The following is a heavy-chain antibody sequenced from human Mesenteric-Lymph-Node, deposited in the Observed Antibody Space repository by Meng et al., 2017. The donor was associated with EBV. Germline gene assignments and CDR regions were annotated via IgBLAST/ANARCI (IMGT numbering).Heavy chain of an antibody. D-gene: IGHD3-16*01. J-gene: IGHJ5*02. CDR1: GFSLSTTGMA. CDR2: IYWDDDK. CDR3: AHKGALSGGAWFDP. Sequence: QITLKESGPTLVQPXLTLTLTCXFSGFSLSTTGMAVAWIRQPPGKALEWLALIYWDDDKRYSPSLENRLTITKDTSKSQVVLTMTNMDPVDTATYYCAHKGALSGGAWFDPWGQGTLVTVSS. V-gene: IGHV2-5*02.